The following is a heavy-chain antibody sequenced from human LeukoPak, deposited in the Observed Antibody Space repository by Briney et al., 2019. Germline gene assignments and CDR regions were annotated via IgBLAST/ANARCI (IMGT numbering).Heavy chain of an antibody. CDR2: INTNNGGT. Sequence: ASVKVSCKASGYIFTAYFTHWVRQAPGQGLEWMGSINTNNGGTNYIQKFKGRVTMTRDTSASTAYMELTGLRSDDTAVYYCARSDYALDWGQGTLVTVSS. J-gene: IGHJ4*02. CDR1: GYIFTAYF. V-gene: IGHV1-2*02. CDR3: ARSDYALD. D-gene: IGHD1-26*01.